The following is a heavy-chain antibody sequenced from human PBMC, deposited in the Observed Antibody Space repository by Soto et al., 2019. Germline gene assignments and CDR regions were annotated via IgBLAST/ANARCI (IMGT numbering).Heavy chain of an antibody. CDR1: GFTFSSYG. V-gene: IGHV3-30*18. CDR2: ISYDGSNK. CDR3: AKVARQQLSPYYFDY. D-gene: IGHD6-13*01. J-gene: IGHJ4*02. Sequence: AGGSLRLSCAASGFTFSSYGMHWVRQAPGKGLEWVAVISYDGSNKYYADSVKGRFTISRDNSKNTLYLQMNSLRAEDTAVYYCAKVARQQLSPYYFDYWGQGTLVIVSS.